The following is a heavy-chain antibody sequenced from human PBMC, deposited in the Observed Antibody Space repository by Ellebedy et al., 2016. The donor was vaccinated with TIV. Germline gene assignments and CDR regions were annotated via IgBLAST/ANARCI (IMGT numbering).Heavy chain of an antibody. V-gene: IGHV3-30-3*01. CDR1: GFTFSRHA. CDR3: ASSEIYGDYLSRFDY. Sequence: GGSLRLSXAASGFTFSRHAMHWVRQAPGKGLEWVAVFSYEGSNRYYADSVKGRFTISRDNSKNTLYLQMNSLRLEDTAVYYCASSEIYGDYLSRFDYWGQGTPVTVSS. J-gene: IGHJ4*02. D-gene: IGHD4-17*01. CDR2: FSYEGSNR.